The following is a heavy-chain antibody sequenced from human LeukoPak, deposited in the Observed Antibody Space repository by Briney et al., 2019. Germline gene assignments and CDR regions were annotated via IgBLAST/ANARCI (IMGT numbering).Heavy chain of an antibody. CDR1: GGSISSYY. Sequence: SETLSLTCTVSGGSISSYYWSWIRQPPGKGLEWIGYISYTGSTNYNPSLKSRVTISVDMSKNQFSLKLSSVTAADTAVYYCARLLSLGFDYWGQGTLVTVSS. J-gene: IGHJ4*02. D-gene: IGHD2/OR15-2a*01. CDR3: ARLLSLGFDY. CDR2: ISYTGST. V-gene: IGHV4-59*01.